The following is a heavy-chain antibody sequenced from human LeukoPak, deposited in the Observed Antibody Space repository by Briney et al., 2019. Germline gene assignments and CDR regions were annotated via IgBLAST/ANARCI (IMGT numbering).Heavy chain of an antibody. CDR2: ISGSGGST. D-gene: IGHD6-19*01. CDR3: AKDQSVAGTLDY. J-gene: IGHJ4*02. CDR1: GFTFSSYA. Sequence: GGSLRLSCAASGFTFSSYAMSWVRQAPGKGLEWVSAISGSGGSTYYADSVKGRFTISRGNSKSTLYLQMNSLRAEDTALYYCAKDQSVAGTLDYWGQGTLVTVSS. V-gene: IGHV3-23*01.